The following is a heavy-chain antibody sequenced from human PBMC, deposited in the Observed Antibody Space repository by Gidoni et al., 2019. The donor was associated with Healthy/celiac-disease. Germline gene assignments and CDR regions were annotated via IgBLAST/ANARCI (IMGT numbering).Heavy chain of an antibody. CDR2: ISGSGGST. CDR3: AKALYCSSTSCAHDAFDI. CDR1: GFTFSRYA. V-gene: IGHV3-23*01. Sequence: EVQLLESGGGLVQPGGSLRLSCAASGFTFSRYAMSWVRQAPGKGLEWVSAISGSGGSTYYADSVKGRFTISRDNSKNTLYLQMNSLRAEDTAVYYCAKALYCSSTSCAHDAFDIWGQGTMVTVSS. D-gene: IGHD2-2*01. J-gene: IGHJ3*02.